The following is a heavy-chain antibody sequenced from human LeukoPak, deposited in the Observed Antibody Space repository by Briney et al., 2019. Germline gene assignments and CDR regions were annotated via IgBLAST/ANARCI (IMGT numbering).Heavy chain of an antibody. J-gene: IGHJ5*02. D-gene: IGHD5-18*01. CDR2: IYYSGST. CDR3: ATVQLWTNWFDP. Sequence: SETLSLTCTVSGGSISSSSYYWGWIRQPPGKGLEWIGSIYYSGSTYYNPSLKSRVTISVDTSKNHFSLKLSSVTAADTAVYYCATVQLWTNWFDPWGQGTLVTVSS. CDR1: GGSISSSSYY. V-gene: IGHV4-39*02.